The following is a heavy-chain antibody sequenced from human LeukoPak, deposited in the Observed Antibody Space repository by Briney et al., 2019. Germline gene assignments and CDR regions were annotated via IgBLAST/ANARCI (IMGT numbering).Heavy chain of an antibody. D-gene: IGHD5-12*01. V-gene: IGHV3-23*01. CDR2: ISGSGYST. CDR3: AKEAGYSGYDSPDY. CDR1: GFTFSSYA. Sequence: LTGGSLRLSCAASGFTFSSYAMSWVRQAPGEGLEWFSAISGSGYSTYYADSVKGRFTIYRDNSKNTLYLQMNSLRAEDTAVYYCAKEAGYSGYDSPDYWGQGTLVTVSS. J-gene: IGHJ4*02.